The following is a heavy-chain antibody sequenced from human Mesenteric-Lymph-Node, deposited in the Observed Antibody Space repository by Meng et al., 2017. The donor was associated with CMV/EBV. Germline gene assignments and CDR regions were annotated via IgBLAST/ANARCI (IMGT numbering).Heavy chain of an antibody. CDR1: GVSVSSLSYQ. J-gene: IGHJ4*02. V-gene: IGHV4-61*01. D-gene: IGHD3-3*01. CDR3: ARDFPITIFGVAIIPGY. Sequence: SETLSLTCTVSGVSVSSLSYQWSWIRQPPGKGLEYIGYIYNSGYKSGITNYDPSLKSRVTMSVDTSKNQLSLKLRSVTSADTAVYYCARDFPITIFGVAIIPGYWGQGTLVTVSS. CDR2: IYNSGYKSGIT.